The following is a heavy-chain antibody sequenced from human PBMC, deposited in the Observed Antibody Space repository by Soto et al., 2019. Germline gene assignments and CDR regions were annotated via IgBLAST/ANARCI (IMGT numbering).Heavy chain of an antibody. CDR1: SGSISSSNW. J-gene: IGHJ4*02. CDR2: IYHSGST. Sequence: QVQLQESGPGLVKPSGTLSLTCAVSSGSISSSNWWSWVRQPPGKGLEWIGEIYHSGSTNYNPSLKRRVTISVDKSKNQFSLKLSSVTAADTAVYYCARGPDDYGDLVPYYFDYWGQGTLVTVSS. D-gene: IGHD4-17*01. CDR3: ARGPDDYGDLVPYYFDY. V-gene: IGHV4-4*02.